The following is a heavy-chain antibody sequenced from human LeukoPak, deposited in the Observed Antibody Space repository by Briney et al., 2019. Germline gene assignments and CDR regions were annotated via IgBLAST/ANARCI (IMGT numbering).Heavy chain of an antibody. Sequence: GGSLRLSCAASGFTFSSYEMNWVRQAPGKGLEWVSYISSSGSTIYYADSVKGRFTISRDNAKNSLYLQMNSLRAEDTAVYYCTRDASTGYYDAYWYFDLWGRGTLVTVSS. CDR2: ISSSGSTI. J-gene: IGHJ2*01. CDR3: TRDASTGYYDAYWYFDL. V-gene: IGHV3-48*03. CDR1: GFTFSSYE. D-gene: IGHD3-9*01.